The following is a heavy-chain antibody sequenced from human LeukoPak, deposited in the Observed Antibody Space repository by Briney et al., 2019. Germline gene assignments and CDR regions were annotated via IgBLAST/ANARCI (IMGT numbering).Heavy chain of an antibody. Sequence: ASVKVSCKASGYRFTSYGLSWVRQAPGQGPEWMGWIYPSSGRTDDARKFRGRVTMTGDTSISTAFMELNSLTSDDTAVYYCANGTIRYFEVWGRGTLITVSS. J-gene: IGHJ2*01. CDR1: GYRFTSYG. V-gene: IGHV1-2*02. CDR3: ANGTIRYFEV. D-gene: IGHD3-10*01. CDR2: IYPSSGRT.